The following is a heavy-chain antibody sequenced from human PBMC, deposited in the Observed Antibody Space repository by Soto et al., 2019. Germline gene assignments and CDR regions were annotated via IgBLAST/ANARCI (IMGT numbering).Heavy chain of an antibody. CDR3: AKGDGRIVPRHFDD. CDR1: GFTFSDYA. J-gene: IGHJ4*02. V-gene: IGHV3-23*01. D-gene: IGHD1-26*01. Sequence: QLLESGGGLVQPGGSLRLSCAASGFTFSDYAMSWVRQAPGKGLEWVSSISSGGGSPYYADSVKGRFTISRNNSKNTLFLQMNNLGAEDTAMYYCAKGDGRIVPRHFDDWGQGTLVAVSS. CDR2: ISSGGGSP.